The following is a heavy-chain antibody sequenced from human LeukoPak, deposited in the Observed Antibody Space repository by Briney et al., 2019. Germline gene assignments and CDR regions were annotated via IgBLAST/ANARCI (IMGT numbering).Heavy chain of an antibody. D-gene: IGHD5-18*01. CDR1: GITLRSYG. CDR3: ATMTMVTAFDI. Sequence: GRSLRLSCAAFGITLRSYGMHWVRQASGKGLEWVALIWYDGSKTYYTDSVKGRFTISRDNSKNTLFLQVNSLRAEDTAVYYCATMTMVTAFDIWGQGTVVTVSS. J-gene: IGHJ3*02. CDR2: IWYDGSKT. V-gene: IGHV3-33*01.